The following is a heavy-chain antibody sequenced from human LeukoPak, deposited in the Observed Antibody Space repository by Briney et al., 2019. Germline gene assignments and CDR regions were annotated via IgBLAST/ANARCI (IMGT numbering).Heavy chain of an antibody. CDR2: IYTSGST. CDR1: GGSISSYY. CDR3: AREGRSATDGY. V-gene: IGHV4-4*07. Sequence: SETLSLTCTAYGGSISSYYWSWIRQPAGKGLEWIGRIYTSGSTNYNPSLKSRVTMSVDTSKNQFSLKLSSVTAADTAVYYCAREGRSATDGYWGQGTLVTVSS. J-gene: IGHJ4*02. D-gene: IGHD3-16*01.